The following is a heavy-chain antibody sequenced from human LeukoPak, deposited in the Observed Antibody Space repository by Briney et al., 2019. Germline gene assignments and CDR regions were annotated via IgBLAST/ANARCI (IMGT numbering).Heavy chain of an antibody. CDR1: GFTFSSYW. CDR2: IKQDGSEK. J-gene: IGHJ4*02. D-gene: IGHD4-23*01. CDR3: AREEYGGNPNFDY. V-gene: IGHV3-7*01. Sequence: PGGSLRLSCAASGFTFSSYWMSWVRQAPGKGLEWVASIKQDGSEKYYVDSVKGRFTISRDNAKNSLYLQMNSLRAEDTAVYYCAREEYGGNPNFDYWGQGTLVTVSS.